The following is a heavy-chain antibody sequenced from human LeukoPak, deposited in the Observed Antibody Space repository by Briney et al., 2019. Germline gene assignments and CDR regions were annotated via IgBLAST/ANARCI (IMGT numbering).Heavy chain of an antibody. CDR3: ASSYCSSTSCYMRRGAFDI. J-gene: IGHJ3*02. CDR1: GGSISSYY. Sequence: SGTLSLTCTVSGGSISSYYWSWIRQPPGKGLEWIGYIYYSGSTNYNPSLKSRVTISVDTSKNQFSLKLSSVTAADTAVHYCASSYCSSTSCYMRRGAFDIWGQGTMDTVSS. V-gene: IGHV4-59*08. CDR2: IYYSGST. D-gene: IGHD2-2*02.